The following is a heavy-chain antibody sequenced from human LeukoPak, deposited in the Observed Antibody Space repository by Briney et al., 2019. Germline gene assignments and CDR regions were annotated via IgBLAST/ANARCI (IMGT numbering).Heavy chain of an antibody. CDR1: GGSISSSSYY. CDR3: ARREWIQFSGSRGVYYFDY. Sequence: SETLSLTCTVSGGSISSSSYYWSWIRQPPGKGLEWIGEINHSGSTNYNPSLKSRVTISVDTSKNQFSLKLSSVTAADTAVYYCARREWIQFSGSRGVYYFDYWGQGTLVTVSS. J-gene: IGHJ4*02. D-gene: IGHD5-18*01. V-gene: IGHV4-39*07. CDR2: INHSGST.